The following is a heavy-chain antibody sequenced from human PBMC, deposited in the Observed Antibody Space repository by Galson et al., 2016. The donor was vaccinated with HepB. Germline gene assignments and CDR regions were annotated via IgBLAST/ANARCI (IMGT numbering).Heavy chain of an antibody. Sequence: SLRLSCAASGFTFSSYWMHWVRQAPGKGLVWVSRINSDGSSTSYADSVKGRFTISRDNAKNTLYLQMNSLRAESTAVYYCARVIYDFWSQNEGWFDPWGQGTLVTVSP. J-gene: IGHJ5*02. CDR2: INSDGSST. D-gene: IGHD3-3*01. V-gene: IGHV3-74*01. CDR1: GFTFSSYW. CDR3: ARVIYDFWSQNEGWFDP.